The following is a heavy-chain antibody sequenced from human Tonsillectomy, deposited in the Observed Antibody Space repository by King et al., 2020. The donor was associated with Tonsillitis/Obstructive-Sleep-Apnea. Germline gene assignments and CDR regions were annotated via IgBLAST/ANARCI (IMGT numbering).Heavy chain of an antibody. Sequence: VQLVESGGGVVQPGRSLRLSCAASGFTLSSYAMHWVRQAPGKGLEWVAVISYDGSNKYYADSVKGRFTISRDNSKNTLYLHMNSLRAEDTAVYYCARDRDTVMVFYYYGMDVWGQGTTVTISS. CDR1: GFTLSSYA. J-gene: IGHJ6*02. CDR2: ISYDGSNK. V-gene: IGHV3-30*04. CDR3: ARDRDTVMVFYYYGMDV. D-gene: IGHD5-18*01.